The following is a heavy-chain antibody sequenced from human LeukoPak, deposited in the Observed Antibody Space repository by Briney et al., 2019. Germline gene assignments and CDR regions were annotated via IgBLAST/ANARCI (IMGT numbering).Heavy chain of an antibody. CDR3: AKEYNPRYFDY. J-gene: IGHJ4*02. V-gene: IGHV3-23*01. D-gene: IGHD1-14*01. CDR2: ISGSGGIT. Sequence: PGGSLRLSCAASGFTVSSNYMSWVRQAPGKGLEWVSGISGSGGITDYVDSMKGRFTISRDNSKKTVYLEMNSLRAEDTALYYCAKEYNPRYFDYWGQGTLVTVSS. CDR1: GFTVSSNY.